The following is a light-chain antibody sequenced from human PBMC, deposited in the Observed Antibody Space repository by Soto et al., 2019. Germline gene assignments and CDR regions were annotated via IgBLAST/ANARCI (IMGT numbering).Light chain of an antibody. Sequence: QSVLTQPPSASGTPGQRVTISCSGSSSNIESNTVYWYQQLPGMAPRLLIHTNDRRPSGVPDRFSGSKSGTSASLAISGLQAEDEAVYYCASYAGNSRYVFGTGTKVTVL. V-gene: IGLV1-44*01. CDR1: SSNIESNT. CDR3: ASYAGNSRYV. J-gene: IGLJ1*01. CDR2: TND.